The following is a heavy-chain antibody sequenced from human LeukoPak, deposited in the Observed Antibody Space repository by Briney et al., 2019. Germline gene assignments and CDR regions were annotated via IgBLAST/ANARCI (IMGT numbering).Heavy chain of an antibody. Sequence: SETLSLTCTVSGGSISSSSYYWGWIRQPPGKGLEWIGSIYYSGSTYYNPSLKSRVTISVDTSKNQFSLKLSSVTAADTAVYYCARAETGLRYFDWLSRPESTDAFDIWGQGTMVTVSS. CDR3: ARAETGLRYFDWLSRPESTDAFDI. CDR1: GGSISSSSYY. D-gene: IGHD3-9*01. CDR2: IYYSGST. J-gene: IGHJ3*02. V-gene: IGHV4-39*07.